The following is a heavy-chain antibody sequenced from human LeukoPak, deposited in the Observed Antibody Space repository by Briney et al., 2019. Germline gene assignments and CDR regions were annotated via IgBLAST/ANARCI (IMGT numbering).Heavy chain of an antibody. CDR1: GGSFSGYY. D-gene: IGHD5-18*01. CDR3: ARRMKAYSYGYRTYYFDY. J-gene: IGHJ4*02. V-gene: IGHV4-34*01. Sequence: SETLSLTCAVYGGSFSGYYWSWIRQPPGKGLEWIGEINHSGSTNYNPSLKSRVTISVDTSKNQFSLKLSSVTAAGTAVYYCARRMKAYSYGYRTYYFDYWGQGTLVTVSS. CDR2: INHSGST.